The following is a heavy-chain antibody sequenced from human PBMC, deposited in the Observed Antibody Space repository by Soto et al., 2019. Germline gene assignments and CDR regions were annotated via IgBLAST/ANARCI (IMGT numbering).Heavy chain of an antibody. CDR1: GGTFNKFA. Sequence: SVKVSCKASGGTFNKFAFSWVRQAPGQGFEWMGGIIPVFRSANYAQRFRGRITITADEYTSTVYLYLNDLRSDDTAVYYCARRYCASDNCPLFYYFVDLWGLGXTVTVSS. D-gene: IGHD2-21*02. CDR2: IIPVFRSA. J-gene: IGHJ6*02. V-gene: IGHV1-69*13. CDR3: ARRYCASDNCPLFYYFVDL.